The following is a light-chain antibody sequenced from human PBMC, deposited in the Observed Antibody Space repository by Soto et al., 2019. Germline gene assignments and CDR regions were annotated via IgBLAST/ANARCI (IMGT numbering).Light chain of an antibody. CDR3: QQYGSSPIT. CDR1: QDISNY. J-gene: IGKJ5*01. CDR2: AAS. Sequence: DIQMTQSPSSLSASVGDRVTITCQASQDISNYLNWYQQKPGKAPKRLIYAASSLQSGVPSRFSGSGSGTDFTLTISRLEPEDFAVYYCQQYGSSPITFGQGTRLEIK. V-gene: IGKV1-39*01.